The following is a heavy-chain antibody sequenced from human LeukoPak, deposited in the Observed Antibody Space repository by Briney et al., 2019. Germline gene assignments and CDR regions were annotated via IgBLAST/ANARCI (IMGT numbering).Heavy chain of an antibody. V-gene: IGHV3-7*01. Sequence: GGSLRLSCAAPGFTFNRYWMSWVRQVPRKGLEWVANIKQDGGEIYYADSVKGRFTLSRDNAKNSLYLQMNSLRVEDTAFYYCARDLAFSRLDYWGQGVLVTVSS. CDR3: ARDLAFSRLDY. D-gene: IGHD2/OR15-2a*01. CDR2: IKQDGGEI. J-gene: IGHJ4*02. CDR1: GFTFNRYW.